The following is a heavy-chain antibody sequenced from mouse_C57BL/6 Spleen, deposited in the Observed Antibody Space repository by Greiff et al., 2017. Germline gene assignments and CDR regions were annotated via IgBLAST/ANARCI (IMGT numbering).Heavy chain of an antibody. CDR1: GYSITSGYY. CDR2: ISYGGSN. V-gene: IGHV3-6*01. CDR3: AREGDDGGFAY. Sequence: EVKVEESGPGLVKPSQSLSLSCSVTGYSITSGYYWYWIRQFPGNKLEWVGNISYGGSNNYNPSLKNRITITRDTSKNQFFLKLKSVTTEDTATYYCAREGDDGGFAYWGQGTLVTVSA. J-gene: IGHJ3*01. D-gene: IGHD2-2*01.